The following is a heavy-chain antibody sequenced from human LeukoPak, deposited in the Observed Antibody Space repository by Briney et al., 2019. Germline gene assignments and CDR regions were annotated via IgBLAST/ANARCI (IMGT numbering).Heavy chain of an antibody. V-gene: IGHV3-21*01. J-gene: IGHJ5*02. D-gene: IGHD3-10*01. CDR1: GFTFSSYS. CDR3: ARGEGSGSFRFDP. Sequence: GGSLILSCAASGFTFSSYSMNWVRQAPGKGLEWVSSISSSSSYIYYADSVKGRFTISRDNAKNSLYLQMNSLRAEDTAVYYCARGEGSGSFRFDPWGQGTLVTVSS. CDR2: ISSSSSYI.